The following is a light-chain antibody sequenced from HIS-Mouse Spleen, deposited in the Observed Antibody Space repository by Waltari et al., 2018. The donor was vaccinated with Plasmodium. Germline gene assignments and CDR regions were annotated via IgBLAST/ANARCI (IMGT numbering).Light chain of an antibody. CDR1: QGISSY. CDR2: AAS. V-gene: IGKV1-9*01. CDR3: QQLNSYPSIT. Sequence: DIQLTKSPSFLSASVGDRVTIPCRASQGISSYLAWYQQKPGKAPKLLIYAASTLQSGVPSRFSGSGSGTEFTLTISSLQPEDFATYYCQQLNSYPSITFGQGTRLEIK. J-gene: IGKJ5*01.